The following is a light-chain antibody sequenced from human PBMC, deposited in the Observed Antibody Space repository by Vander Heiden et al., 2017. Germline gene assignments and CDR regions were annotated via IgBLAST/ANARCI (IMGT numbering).Light chain of an antibody. CDR3: NSYAGSNIVV. CDR1: SRDVGGHNY. V-gene: IGLV2-8*01. Sequence: QSALTQPPSASRSPGQSVPISCTGTSRDVGGHNYVSWYQQHPGKAPKLIIYEVGQRPSGVPDRFSGSKSGNTASLTVSGLQAEDEADYYCNSYAGSNIVVFGGGTRLTVL. J-gene: IGLJ2*01. CDR2: EVG.